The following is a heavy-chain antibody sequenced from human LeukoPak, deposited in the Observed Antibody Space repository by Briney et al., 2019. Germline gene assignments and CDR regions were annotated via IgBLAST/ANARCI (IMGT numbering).Heavy chain of an antibody. CDR3: ARDVGSTNYYQFDY. D-gene: IGHD2-2*01. CDR2: ISYDGSDK. Sequence: GRSLRLSCAASGFNFSSYAMHWVRQAPGKGLQWVAVISYDGSDKHYADSVKGRLTTSRDNPKNTLYLQMNSLRADDTAVYYCARDVGSTNYYQFDYWGQGILVTVSS. CDR1: GFNFSSYA. V-gene: IGHV3-30*04. J-gene: IGHJ4*02.